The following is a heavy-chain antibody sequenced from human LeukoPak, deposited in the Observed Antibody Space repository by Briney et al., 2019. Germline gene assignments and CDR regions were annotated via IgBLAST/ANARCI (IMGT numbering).Heavy chain of an antibody. CDR2: IIPIFGTA. D-gene: IGHD1-26*01. V-gene: IGHV1-69*13. Sequence: ASVKVSCKASGGTFSSYAISWVRQAPGQGPEWMGGIIPIFGTANYAQKFQGRVTITADESTSTAYMELSSLRSEDTAVYYCARVGGIVGASKYYYYYYMDVWGKGTTVTVSS. CDR1: GGTFSSYA. J-gene: IGHJ6*03. CDR3: ARVGGIVGASKYYYYYYMDV.